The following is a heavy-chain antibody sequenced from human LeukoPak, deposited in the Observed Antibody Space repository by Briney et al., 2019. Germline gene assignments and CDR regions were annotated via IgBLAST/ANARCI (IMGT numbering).Heavy chain of an antibody. CDR1: GDSISSYY. V-gene: IGHV4-59*01. J-gene: IGHJ6*02. CDR3: ARAVSEDYYGMDV. CDR2: IYYSGST. Sequence: PSETLSLTCTVSGDSISSYYWSWIRQPPGKGLEWIGYIYYSGSTNYNPSLKSRLTMSVDTSKNQISLKLTSVTAADTAVYYCARAVSEDYYGMDVWGQGTTVTVSS.